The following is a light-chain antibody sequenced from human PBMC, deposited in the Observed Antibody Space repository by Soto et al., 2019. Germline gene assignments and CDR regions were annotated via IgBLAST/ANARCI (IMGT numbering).Light chain of an antibody. CDR2: DAS. CDR1: QTISSW. J-gene: IGKJ1*01. CDR3: QQYNTYWA. V-gene: IGKV1-5*01. Sequence: DIQMTQSPSTLSGSVGDRVTITCRASQTISSWLAWYQQKPGKAPKLLIYDASHLESGVPSRFSGSGSGTEFTLTISSLQPDDFAVYYCQQYNTYWAFGQGTKVDIK.